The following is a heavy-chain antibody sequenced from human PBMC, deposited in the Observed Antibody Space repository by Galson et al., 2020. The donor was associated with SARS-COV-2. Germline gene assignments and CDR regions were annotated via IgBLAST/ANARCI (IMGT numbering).Heavy chain of an antibody. CDR3: ARAPDYYCYYMDV. J-gene: IGHJ6*03. Sequence: GGSLRLSCAASGFTFSSYSMNWVRQAPGKGLEWVSYISSSSSTIYYADSVKGRFTISRDNAKNSLYLQMNSLRAEDTAVYYCARAPDYYCYYMDVWGKGTTFTISS. CDR1: GFTFSSYS. CDR2: ISSSSSTI. V-gene: IGHV3-48*01.